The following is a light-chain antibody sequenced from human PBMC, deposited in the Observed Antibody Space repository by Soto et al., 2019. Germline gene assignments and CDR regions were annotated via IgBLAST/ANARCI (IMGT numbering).Light chain of an antibody. V-gene: IGKV1-27*01. Sequence: ILMTQSPSSLSAFVGDRVTITCRASQDIGNFLAWYQQKPGKVPKLLIYAASTLQSGVPSRFIGSGSGTDFTLTISSLQPEDVATYYCQQYNSYPLTFGGGTKVDIK. CDR2: AAS. CDR3: QQYNSYPLT. J-gene: IGKJ4*01. CDR1: QDIGNF.